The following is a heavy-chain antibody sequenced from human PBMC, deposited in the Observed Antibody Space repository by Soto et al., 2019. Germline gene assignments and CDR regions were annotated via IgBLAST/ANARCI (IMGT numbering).Heavy chain of an antibody. V-gene: IGHV3-23*01. J-gene: IGHJ4*02. CDR1: GFTFSSYA. Sequence: GGSLRLSCAASGFTFSSYAMTWVRQAPGRGLEWVSSVSGSGSIRYDADSVRGRFTISRDNSKNTLYLQMNNLRAEDTAVYYCAQDSGPDCKGCFDSWGQGTLVTVSS. CDR2: VSGSGSIR. D-gene: IGHD1-26*01. CDR3: AQDSGPDCKGCFDS.